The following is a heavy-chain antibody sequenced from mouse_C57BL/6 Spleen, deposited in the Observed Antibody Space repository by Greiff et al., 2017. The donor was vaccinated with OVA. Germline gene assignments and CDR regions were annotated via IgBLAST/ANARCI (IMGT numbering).Heavy chain of an antibody. J-gene: IGHJ4*01. Sequence: QVQLQQSGAELVKPGASVKMSCKASGYTFTSYWITWVKQRPGQGLEWIGDIYPGSGSTNYNEKFKSKATLTVDTSSSTAYMQLSSLTSEDSAVYYCACYYYGSRNYYAMDYWGQGTSVTVSA. V-gene: IGHV1-55*01. CDR3: ACYYYGSRNYYAMDY. CDR2: IYPGSGST. CDR1: GYTFTSYW. D-gene: IGHD1-1*01.